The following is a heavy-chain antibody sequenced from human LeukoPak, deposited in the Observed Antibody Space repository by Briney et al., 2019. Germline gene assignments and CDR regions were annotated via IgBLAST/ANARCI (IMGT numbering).Heavy chain of an antibody. V-gene: IGHV4-39*07. J-gene: IGHJ5*02. CDR2: IYYSGST. CDR1: GGSISSSSYY. CDR3: ARDMDSLRYFDWLIPSGGGFDP. D-gene: IGHD3-9*01. Sequence: PSETLSLTCTVSGGSISSSSYYWGWIRQPPGKGLEWIGSIYYSGSTYYNPSLKSRVTISVDTSKNQFSLKLSSVTAADTAVYYCARDMDSLRYFDWLIPSGGGFDPWGQGTLVTVSS.